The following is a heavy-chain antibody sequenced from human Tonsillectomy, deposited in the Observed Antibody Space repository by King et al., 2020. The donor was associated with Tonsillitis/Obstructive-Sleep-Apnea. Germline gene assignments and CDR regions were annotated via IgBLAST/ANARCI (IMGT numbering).Heavy chain of an antibody. J-gene: IGHJ5*02. Sequence: VQLVESGGGLVKPGGSLRLSCAASGFTFSDFYMSWIRQAPGKGLEWISYITRSGGYTNYADSVKGRFTISRDNAKNSLYLQMNSLRAEDTAVYYCARWAAVVPLFDPWGQETLVTVSS. CDR1: GFTFSDFY. D-gene: IGHD2-15*01. CDR3: ARWAAVVPLFDP. CDR2: ITRSGGYT. V-gene: IGHV3-11*05.